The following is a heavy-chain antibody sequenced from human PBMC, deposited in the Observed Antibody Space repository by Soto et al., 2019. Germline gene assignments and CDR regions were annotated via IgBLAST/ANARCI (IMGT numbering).Heavy chain of an antibody. CDR3: ARGYSSSWYYVAFDI. CDR1: GFSLSNARMG. Sequence: SGPTLVNPTETLTLTCTVSGFSLSNARMGVSWIRQPPGKALEWLAHIFSNDEKSYSTSLKSRLTISKDTSKSQVVLTMTNMDPVDTATYYCARGYSSSWYYVAFDIWGQGTMVTVAS. J-gene: IGHJ3*02. D-gene: IGHD6-13*01. CDR2: IFSNDEK. V-gene: IGHV2-26*01.